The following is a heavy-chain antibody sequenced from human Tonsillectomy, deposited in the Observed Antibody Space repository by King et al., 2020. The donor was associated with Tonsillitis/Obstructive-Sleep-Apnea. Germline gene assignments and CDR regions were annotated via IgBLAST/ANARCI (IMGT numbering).Heavy chain of an antibody. D-gene: IGHD6-13*01. J-gene: IGHJ4*02. Sequence: VQLVESGGGLVQPGGSLRLYCAASGFTFSSYEMNWVRQAPAKGLEWVSYISSSGSTKYYADSVKGRFTISRDNAKNSVYLQMNSLRAEDTAVYYCAILWDSSSSRYWGQGTLLTVSS. CDR2: ISSSGSTK. V-gene: IGHV3-48*03. CDR3: AILWDSSSSRY. CDR1: GFTFSSYE.